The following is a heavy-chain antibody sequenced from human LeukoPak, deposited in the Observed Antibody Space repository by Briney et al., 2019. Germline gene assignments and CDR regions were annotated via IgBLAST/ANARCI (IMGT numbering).Heavy chain of an antibody. CDR2: ISGSGGST. CDR3: AKQSGYSEYFQH. D-gene: IGHD3-22*01. V-gene: IGHV3-23*01. CDR1: GFTFSSYP. Sequence: GGSLRLSCAASGFTFSSYPMSWVRQAPGKGLEWILAISGSGGSTYYADSVKGRFTISRDNSKNTLYLQMNSLRAEDTAVYYCAKQSGYSEYFQHWGQGTLVTVSS. J-gene: IGHJ1*01.